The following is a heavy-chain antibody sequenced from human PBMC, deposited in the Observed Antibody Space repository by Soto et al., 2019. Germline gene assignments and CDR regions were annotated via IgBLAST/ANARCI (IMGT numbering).Heavy chain of an antibody. V-gene: IGHV4-4*01. Sequence: QVQLQESGPGLVKPAGTLSLTCAVSSGSISSSNWWSWVRQPPGRGLEWIGEIYHSGSTNYNPSLKSGVIMSVGKSKNQFSLKLSSVAAADRAVYCCARSGGYDAFDIWGQGTLVPL. CDR1: SGSISSSNW. CDR2: IYHSGST. CDR3: ARSGGYDAFDI. J-gene: IGHJ3*02. D-gene: IGHD5-12*01.